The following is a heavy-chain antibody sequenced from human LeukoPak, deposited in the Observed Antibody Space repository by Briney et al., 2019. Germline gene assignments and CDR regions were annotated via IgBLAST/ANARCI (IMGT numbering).Heavy chain of an antibody. V-gene: IGHV1-24*01. CDR3: ARDGHRMYYYESSDYRFDS. D-gene: IGHD3-22*01. Sequence: ASVKVSCKVSGYTLTELSMHWVRQAPGKGLEWMGGFDPEDGETIYAQKFQGRVTMTEDTSTDTAYMELRSLRSDDTAVYFCARDGHRMYYYESSDYRFDSWGQGTLVTVSS. CDR1: GYTLTELS. CDR2: FDPEDGET. J-gene: IGHJ4*02.